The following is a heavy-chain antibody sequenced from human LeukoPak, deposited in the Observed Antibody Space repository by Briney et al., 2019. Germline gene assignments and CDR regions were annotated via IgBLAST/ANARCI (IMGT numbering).Heavy chain of an antibody. Sequence: SVKVSCKASGGTFSSYAISWVRQAPGQGLEWMGGIIPIFGTANYAQKFQGRVTITTDESTSTAYMELSGLRSEDTAVYYCARVVRDGSSSVDYFDYWGQGTLVTVSS. CDR3: ARVVRDGSSSVDYFDY. CDR2: IIPIFGTA. J-gene: IGHJ4*02. V-gene: IGHV1-69*05. CDR1: GGTFSSYA. D-gene: IGHD6-6*01.